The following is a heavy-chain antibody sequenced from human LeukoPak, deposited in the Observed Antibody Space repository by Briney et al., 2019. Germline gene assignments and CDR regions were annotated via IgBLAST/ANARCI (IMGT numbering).Heavy chain of an antibody. Sequence: SETLSLTCTVSGYSISSGYYWGWIRQPPGKGLEWIGSIYHSGSTYYNPSLKSRVTISVDTSKNQFSLKLSSVTAADTAVNYCARGYDVDIVATSWFDPWGQGTLVTVSS. CDR3: ARGYDVDIVATSWFDP. J-gene: IGHJ5*02. CDR1: GYSISSGYY. CDR2: IYHSGST. D-gene: IGHD5-12*01. V-gene: IGHV4-38-2*02.